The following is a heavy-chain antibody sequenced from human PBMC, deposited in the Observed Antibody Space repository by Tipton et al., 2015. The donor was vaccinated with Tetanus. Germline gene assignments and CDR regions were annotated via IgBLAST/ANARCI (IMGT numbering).Heavy chain of an antibody. D-gene: IGHD3-10*01. CDR3: AGSQSWFAFDI. CDR2: INHSGYT. CDR1: GGSFSGYH. J-gene: IGHJ3*02. Sequence: TLSLTCAVYGGSFSGYHWSWIRQSPGKGLEWIGEINHSGYTSYNPSLKSRVTISVDSSKNHLSLKMISVTPADTAVYYCAGSQSWFAFDIWGQGTIVTVSS. V-gene: IGHV4-34*01.